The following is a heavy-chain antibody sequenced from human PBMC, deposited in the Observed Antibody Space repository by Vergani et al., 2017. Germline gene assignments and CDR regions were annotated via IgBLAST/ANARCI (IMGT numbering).Heavy chain of an antibody. Sequence: QVQLQESGPGLVKPSETLSLTCTVSGGSISSYYWSWIRQPPGKGLEWIGYIYYSGSTNYNPSLKSRVTISVDTSKNQFSLKLSSVTAADTAVYYCARDVFSAPVALNSSSAHYYYYGMDVWGQGTTVTVSS. CDR1: GGSISSYY. CDR2: IYYSGST. V-gene: IGHV4-59*01. J-gene: IGHJ6*02. CDR3: ARDVFSAPVALNSSSAHYYYYGMDV. D-gene: IGHD6-6*01.